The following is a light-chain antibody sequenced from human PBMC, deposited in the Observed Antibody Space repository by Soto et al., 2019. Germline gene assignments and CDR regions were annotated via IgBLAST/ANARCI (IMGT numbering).Light chain of an antibody. J-gene: IGKJ5*01. CDR1: QSVSTF. CDR2: DAS. Sequence: EIVLTQSPATLSLSPGVRATLSCRASQSVSTFLAWYQQKPGHAPRLLIYDASNRATGLPARFSGSGSGTDFTLTITRLEPEDSAVYYCQHRSNWPITFGQGTRLEIK. CDR3: QHRSNWPIT. V-gene: IGKV3-11*01.